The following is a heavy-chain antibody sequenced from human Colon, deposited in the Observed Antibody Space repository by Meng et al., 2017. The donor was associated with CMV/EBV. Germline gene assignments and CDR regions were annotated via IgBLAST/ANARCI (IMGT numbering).Heavy chain of an antibody. J-gene: IGHJ4*02. CDR2: IWYDGSNK. Sequence: GESLKISCAASGFTFSSYSMNWVRQAPGKGLEWVAVIWYDGSNKYYADSVKGRFTISRDNSKNTLYLQMNSLRAEDTAVYYCAKAKGSKGGYSYGYIDYWGQGTLVTVSS. V-gene: IGHV3-33*08. D-gene: IGHD5-18*01. CDR3: AKAKGSKGGYSYGYIDY. CDR1: GFTFSSYS.